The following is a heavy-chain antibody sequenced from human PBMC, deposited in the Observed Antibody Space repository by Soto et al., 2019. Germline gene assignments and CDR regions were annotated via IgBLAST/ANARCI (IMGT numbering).Heavy chain of an antibody. CDR1: GFTVSAFW. CDR2: INYDGTEK. J-gene: IGHJ4*02. CDR3: ARPTGNGWFEDDH. Sequence: PGGSLRLSCAASGFTVSAFWMSWVRQVPGKRLEWVANINYDGTEKFYVDSVRGRFSISRDNARNSLHLQMNGLRAEDTGMYYCARPTGNGWFEDDHWGQGSLVTVSS. V-gene: IGHV3-7*01. D-gene: IGHD3-10*01.